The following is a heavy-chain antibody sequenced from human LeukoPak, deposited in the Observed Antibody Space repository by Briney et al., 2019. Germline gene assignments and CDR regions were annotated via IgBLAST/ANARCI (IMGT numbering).Heavy chain of an antibody. Sequence: ASVKVSCKASGYTFTSYYMHWVRQAPGQGLEWMGIINPSGGSTSYAQKFQGRVTMTEDTSTDTAYMELSSLRSEDTAVYYCATFIDYVHRDWGQGTLVTVSS. CDR1: GYTFTSYY. CDR3: ATFIDYVHRD. D-gene: IGHD4-17*01. CDR2: INPSGGST. V-gene: IGHV1-46*01. J-gene: IGHJ4*02.